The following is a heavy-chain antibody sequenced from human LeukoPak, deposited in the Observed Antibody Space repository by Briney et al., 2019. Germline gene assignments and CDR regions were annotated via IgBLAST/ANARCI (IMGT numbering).Heavy chain of an antibody. CDR2: INHSGST. CDR1: GGSFSGYY. D-gene: IGHD2-2*01. Sequence: ASETLSLTCAVYGGSFSGYYWSWIRQPPGKGLEWIGEINHSGSTNYNPSLKSRVTISVDTSKNQFSLKLSSVTAADTAVYYCARVPVPRVAFDIWGQGTMVTVSS. J-gene: IGHJ3*02. V-gene: IGHV4-34*01. CDR3: ARVPVPRVAFDI.